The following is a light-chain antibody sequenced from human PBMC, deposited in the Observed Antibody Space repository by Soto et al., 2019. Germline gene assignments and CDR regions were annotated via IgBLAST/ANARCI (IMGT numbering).Light chain of an antibody. Sequence: EIVLTQSPGTLSLSPGERATLSCRASQSVSSNYLAWYQQKPGQAPRLLIYGASSRATGIPDRFSGSGSGTDFTLPISRLGPEDFAVYYCQQYGSSPPYIFGQGTKLEIK. CDR1: QSVSSNY. CDR3: QQYGSSPPYI. J-gene: IGKJ2*01. CDR2: GAS. V-gene: IGKV3-20*01.